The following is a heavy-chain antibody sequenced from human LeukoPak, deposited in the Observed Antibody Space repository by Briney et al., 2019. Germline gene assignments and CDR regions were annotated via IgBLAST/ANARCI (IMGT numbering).Heavy chain of an antibody. CDR1: GGSFSGYY. Sequence: SETLSLTCAVYGGSFSGYYWSWIRQPPGKGLEWIGEINHSGSTNYNPSLKSRVTISVDTSKNQFSLKLSSVTSAVPAVYYSASTGVTSGISNYYMDVWGKGTTVSVSS. J-gene: IGHJ6*03. CDR2: INHSGST. V-gene: IGHV4-34*01. D-gene: IGHD4-11*01. CDR3: ASTGVTSGISNYYMDV.